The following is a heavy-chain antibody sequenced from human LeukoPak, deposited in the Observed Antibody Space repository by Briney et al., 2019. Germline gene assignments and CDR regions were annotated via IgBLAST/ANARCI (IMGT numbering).Heavy chain of an antibody. J-gene: IGHJ6*02. CDR1: GFTFSRYG. Sequence: GGSLRLSCSASGFTFSRYGMHWVRQAPGKGLEYVSAIVSNGDSTYYADSVKGRFTISRDNAKNTLYLQMSSLRPDDTAVYYCVNPGWYYDSSGYSYYYGMDVWGQGTTVTVSS. CDR2: IVSNGDST. D-gene: IGHD3-22*01. CDR3: VNPGWYYDSSGYSYYYGMDV. V-gene: IGHV3-64D*09.